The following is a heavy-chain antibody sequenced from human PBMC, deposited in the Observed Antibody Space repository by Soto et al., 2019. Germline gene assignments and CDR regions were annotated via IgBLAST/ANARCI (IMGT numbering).Heavy chain of an antibody. CDR3: ARDKDRQQLGGNYYYILDV. Sequence: QVQLEQSGAEVKKPGSSVKVSCKASGGTFSNSAISWMRQAPGQGLEWMGGIMPIFRTPDYAQKFQGRVTITADESTSTVYMELSGLKSDDTAVYYCARDKDRQQLGGNYYYILDVWGQGTTVTVSS. V-gene: IGHV1-69*12. CDR1: GGTFSNSA. CDR2: IMPIFRTP. D-gene: IGHD3-10*01. J-gene: IGHJ6*02.